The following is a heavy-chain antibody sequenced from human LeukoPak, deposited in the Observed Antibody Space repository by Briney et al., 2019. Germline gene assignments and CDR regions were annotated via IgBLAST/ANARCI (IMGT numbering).Heavy chain of an antibody. V-gene: IGHV1-2*02. CDR1: GYTFTGYY. J-gene: IGHJ4*02. CDR3: AKLTVTTNNFDY. D-gene: IGHD4-17*01. Sequence: ASVKVSCKASGYTFTGYYMHWMRQAPGQGLEWMGWINPNSGGTNYAQKFQGRVTMTRDTSISTAYMELSRLRSDDMAVYYCAKLTVTTNNFDYWGQGTLVTVSS. CDR2: INPNSGGT.